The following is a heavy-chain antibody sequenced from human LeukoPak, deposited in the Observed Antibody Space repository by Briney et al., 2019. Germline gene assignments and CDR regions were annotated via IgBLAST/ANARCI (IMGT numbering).Heavy chain of an antibody. CDR1: GGSFSGYY. Sequence: SETLSLTCAVYGGSFSGYYWSWIRQPPGKGLEWIGEINHSGSTNYNPSLKSRVTISVDTSKNQFSLKLSSVTAADTAVYYCARSPPNVGDYWGQGTLVTVSS. CDR3: ARSPPNVGDY. CDR2: INHSGST. V-gene: IGHV4-34*01. J-gene: IGHJ4*02. D-gene: IGHD1-1*01.